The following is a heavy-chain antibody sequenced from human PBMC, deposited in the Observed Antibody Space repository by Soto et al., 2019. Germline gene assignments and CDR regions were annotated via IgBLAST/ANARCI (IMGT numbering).Heavy chain of an antibody. J-gene: IGHJ2*01. CDR3: AKRDYGDNNRYFDL. Sequence: EVQLLESGGGLVQPGGSLRLSCATSGFTFSSYAMHWVRQAPGKGLEWVSGISSGGDSTDYADSVKGRFTISRDYSKNTLYLQMNSLRAEDTAVYYCAKRDYGDNNRYFDLWGRGTLVTVSS. V-gene: IGHV3-23*01. CDR1: GFTFSSYA. D-gene: IGHD4-17*01. CDR2: ISSGGDST.